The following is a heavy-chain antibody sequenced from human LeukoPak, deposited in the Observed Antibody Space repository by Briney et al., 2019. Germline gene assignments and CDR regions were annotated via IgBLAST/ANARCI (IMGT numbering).Heavy chain of an antibody. CDR2: ISYDGSNK. V-gene: IGHV3-30-3*01. CDR3: ARDAPGEQRDYYGMDV. D-gene: IGHD1/OR15-1a*01. CDR1: GFTFSSYA. J-gene: IGHJ6*02. Sequence: PGRSLRLSCAASGFTFSSYAMHWVRQAPGKGLEWVAVISYDGSNKYYADSVKGRFTISRDNSKNTLYLQMNSLRAEDTAVYYCARDAPGEQRDYYGMDVWGQGTTVIVSS.